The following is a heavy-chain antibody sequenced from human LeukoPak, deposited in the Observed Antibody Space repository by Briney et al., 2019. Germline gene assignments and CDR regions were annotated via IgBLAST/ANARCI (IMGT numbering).Heavy chain of an antibody. V-gene: IGHV4-59*01. CDR3: ARGGVTTTAQYDY. CDR1: GGSIISYF. D-gene: IGHD4-17*01. Sequence: SETLSLTCTVSGGSIISYFWGWIRQPPGKGPEWIGYIFDSGTTNYNPSTNYNPSLKSRGAVSLDTSKNHFSLMLSSVTAADTAVYFCARGGVTTTAQYDYWGQGILVTVSS. CDR2: IFDSGTTNYNPST. J-gene: IGHJ4*02.